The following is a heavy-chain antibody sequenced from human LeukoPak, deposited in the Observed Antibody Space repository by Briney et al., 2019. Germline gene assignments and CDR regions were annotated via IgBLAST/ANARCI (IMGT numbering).Heavy chain of an antibody. V-gene: IGHV4-34*01. Sequence: SETLSLTCAVYGGSFSGYYWSWIRQPPGKGLEWIGEINHSGSTNYNPSLKSRVTISVDTSKNQFSLKLSSVTAADTAVYYCAGGPFAGLLWDLLNWFDPWAREPWSPSPQ. CDR1: GGSFSGYY. D-gene: IGHD3-10*01. CDR2: INHSGST. CDR3: AGGPFAGLLWDLLNWFDP. J-gene: IGHJ5*02.